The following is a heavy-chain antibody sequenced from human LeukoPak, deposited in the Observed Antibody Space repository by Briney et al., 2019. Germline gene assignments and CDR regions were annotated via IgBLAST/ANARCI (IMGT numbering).Heavy chain of an antibody. D-gene: IGHD6-13*01. J-gene: IGHJ6*03. CDR1: GGSLSGYY. CDR2: SNHSGST. Sequence: SETLSLTCAVYGGSLSGYYWSWIRQPPGKGLEWIGESNHSGSTNYNPSLKSRVTISVDTSKNQFSLKLSSVTAADTAVYYCARVVRLYYYYYYMDVWGKGTTVTVSS. CDR3: ARVVRLYYYYYYMDV. V-gene: IGHV4-34*01.